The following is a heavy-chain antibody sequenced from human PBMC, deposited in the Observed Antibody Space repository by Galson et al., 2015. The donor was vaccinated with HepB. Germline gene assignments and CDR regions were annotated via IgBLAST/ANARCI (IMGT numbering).Heavy chain of an antibody. J-gene: IGHJ4*01. CDR2: IYSGGHG. D-gene: IGHD2-2*01. CDR1: GFIVRTSY. V-gene: IGHV3-53*01. CDR3: GRDERRCGSSILSCYPSDY. Sequence: SLRLSCAASGFIVRTSYMSWVRQAPGKGLEWVSTIYSGGHGYYTDPVKGRFSISRDDAKDSVYLQMNSLRADDTAVYYCGRDERRCGSSILSCYPSDYWGQGTLVTVSP.